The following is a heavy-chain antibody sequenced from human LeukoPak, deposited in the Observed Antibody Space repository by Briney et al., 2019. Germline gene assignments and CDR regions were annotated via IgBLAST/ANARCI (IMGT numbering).Heavy chain of an antibody. Sequence: ASVKVSCKASGGTFSSYAISWVRQATGQGLEWMGWMNPNSGNTGYAQKFQGRVTMTRNTSISTAYMELSSLRSEDTAVYYCAYGSGIINYYYYGMDVWGQGTTVTVSS. V-gene: IGHV1-8*02. J-gene: IGHJ6*02. D-gene: IGHD3-10*01. CDR3: AYGSGIINYYYYGMDV. CDR1: GGTFSSYA. CDR2: MNPNSGNT.